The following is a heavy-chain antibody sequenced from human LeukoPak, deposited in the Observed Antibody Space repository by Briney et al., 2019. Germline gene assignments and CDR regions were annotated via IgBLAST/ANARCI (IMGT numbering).Heavy chain of an antibody. V-gene: IGHV4-39*01. Sequence: PSETLSFTCTVSGGSISSSSYYWGWIRQPPGKGLEWIGSIYYSGSTYYNPSLKSRVTISVDTSKNQFSLKLSSVTAADTAVYYCARLYSGSYYQDYWGQGTLVTVSS. D-gene: IGHD1-26*01. J-gene: IGHJ4*02. CDR3: ARLYSGSYYQDY. CDR1: GGSISSSSYY. CDR2: IYYSGST.